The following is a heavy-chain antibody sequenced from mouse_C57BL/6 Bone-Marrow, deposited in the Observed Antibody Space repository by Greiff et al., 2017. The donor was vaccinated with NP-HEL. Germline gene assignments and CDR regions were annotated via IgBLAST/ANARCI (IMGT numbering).Heavy chain of an antibody. Sequence: EVQVVESGGGLVQPGGSMKLSCAASGFTFSDAWMDWVRQSPEKGLEWVAEIRNKANNHATYYAESVKGRFTISRDDSKCSVYLQMNNLRAEDTGIYYCPLTTVTWYFDVWGTGTTVTVSS. CDR3: PLTTVTWYFDV. D-gene: IGHD1-1*01. V-gene: IGHV6-6*01. CDR1: GFTFSDAW. CDR2: IRNKANNHAT. J-gene: IGHJ1*03.